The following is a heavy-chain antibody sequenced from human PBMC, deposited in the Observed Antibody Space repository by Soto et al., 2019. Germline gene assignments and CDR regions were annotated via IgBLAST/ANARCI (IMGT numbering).Heavy chain of an antibody. CDR1: GFTFSSYA. Sequence: QVQLVESGGGVVQPGRSLRLSCAASGFTFSSYAMHWVRQAPGKGLEWVAVISYDGSNKYYADSVKGRFTISRDNSKNTLYLQMNSLRAEDTAVYYCARDATTTDIWSGYFSFDYWGQGTLVTVSS. CDR3: ARDATTTDIWSGYFSFDY. V-gene: IGHV3-30-3*01. CDR2: ISYDGSNK. D-gene: IGHD3-3*01. J-gene: IGHJ4*02.